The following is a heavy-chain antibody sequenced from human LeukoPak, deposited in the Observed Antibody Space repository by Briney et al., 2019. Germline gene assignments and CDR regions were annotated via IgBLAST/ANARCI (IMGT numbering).Heavy chain of an antibody. CDR2: ISSSSSTI. CDR1: GFTFSSYS. V-gene: IGHV3-48*01. J-gene: IGHJ4*02. D-gene: IGHD3-16*02. CDR3: AREGERLRLGELSLYDC. Sequence: GGSLRLSCAASGFTFSSYSMNWVRQAPGKGLEWVSYISSSSSTIYYADSVKGRFTISRDNAKNSLYLQMNSLRAEDTAVYYCAREGERLRLGELSLYDCWGQGTLVTVSS.